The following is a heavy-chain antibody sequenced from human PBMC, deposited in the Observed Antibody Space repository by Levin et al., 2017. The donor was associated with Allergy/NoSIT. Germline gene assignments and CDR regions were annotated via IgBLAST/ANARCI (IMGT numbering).Heavy chain of an antibody. V-gene: IGHV3-9*01. Sequence: HSGGSLRLSCAASGFTFDDYAMHWVRQAPGKGLEWVSGISWNSGSIGYADSVKGRFTISRDNAKNSLYLQMNSLRTEDTALYYCARDNIGLPDAFDIWGQGTMVIVSS. J-gene: IGHJ3*02. CDR3: ARDNIGLPDAFDI. CDR2: ISWNSGSI. CDR1: GFTFDDYA. D-gene: IGHD3-10*01.